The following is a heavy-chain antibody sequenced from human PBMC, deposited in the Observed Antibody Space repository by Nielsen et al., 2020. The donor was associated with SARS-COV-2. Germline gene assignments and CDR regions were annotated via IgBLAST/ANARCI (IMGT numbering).Heavy chain of an antibody. D-gene: IGHD6-13*01. J-gene: IGHJ2*01. V-gene: IGHV4-34*01. CDR3: ARRDSSSWSRYFDL. CDR1: GGSFSGYH. CDR2: INHSGST. Sequence: SETLSLTCAVYGGSFSGYHWSWIRQPPGKGLEWIGEINHSGSTYYNPSLKSRVTISVDTSKNQFSLKLSSVTAADTAVYYCARRDSSSWSRYFDLWGRGTLVTVSS.